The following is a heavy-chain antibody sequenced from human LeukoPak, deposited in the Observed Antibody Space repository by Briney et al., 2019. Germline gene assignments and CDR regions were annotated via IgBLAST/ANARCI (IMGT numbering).Heavy chain of an antibody. CDR3: ARDRVYGMDV. CDR2: ITDSGDST. Sequence: GGSLSLSCEASGFTFSNSAMSWVRQAPGKGLEWVSSITDSGDSTYYADSVKGRFTISRDNSKNTLYLQMNSLRAEDTAVYYCARDRVYGMDVWGQGTTVTVSS. CDR1: GFTFSNSA. J-gene: IGHJ6*02. V-gene: IGHV3-23*01.